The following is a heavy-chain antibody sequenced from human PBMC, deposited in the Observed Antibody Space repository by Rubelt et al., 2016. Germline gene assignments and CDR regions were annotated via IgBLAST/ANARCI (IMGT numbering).Heavy chain of an antibody. J-gene: IGHJ4*02. D-gene: IGHD2-2*01. Sequence: EVQLVESGGGLVKPGGSLRLSCVVSGFTFNNAWMSWVRQGPGKGLEWVGRIKSKTDGETTDYAAPAKGRFSISRDDSKNTLYLQMNNLKNEDTAVYYCITDPDGSSSSCVSHFDYGGQGTLVTVSS. CDR2: IKSKTDGETT. CDR1: GFTFNNAW. V-gene: IGHV3-15*01. CDR3: ITDPDGSSSSCVSHFDY.